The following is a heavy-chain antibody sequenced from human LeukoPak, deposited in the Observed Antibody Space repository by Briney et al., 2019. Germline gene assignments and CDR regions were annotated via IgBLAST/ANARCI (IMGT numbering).Heavy chain of an antibody. CDR1: GGSISSYY. D-gene: IGHD3-9*01. J-gene: IGHJ3*02. Sequence: SETLSLTCTVSGGSISSYYWSWIRQPPGKGLEWIGYIYYSGSTNYNPSLKSRVTLSVDTSKNQFSLKLSSVTAADTAVYYCARAGGYYDILTGRGLLDDAFDIWGQGTMVTVSS. CDR3: ARAGGYYDILTGRGLLDDAFDI. V-gene: IGHV4-59*01. CDR2: IYYSGST.